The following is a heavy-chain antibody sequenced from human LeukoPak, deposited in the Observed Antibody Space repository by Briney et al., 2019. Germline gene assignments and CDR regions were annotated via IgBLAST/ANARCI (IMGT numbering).Heavy chain of an antibody. Sequence: GGSQRLSCAASGFTVKDNFMSWVRQAPGKGLEWVSVLYSGGATYYADSVKGRFTISRDNSKNIVFLQMNDLRTEDTAFYYCTRDSANYHFAYWGQGALVTVSS. CDR2: LYSGGAT. J-gene: IGHJ4*02. CDR1: GFTVKDNF. CDR3: TRDSANYHFAY. V-gene: IGHV3-66*01. D-gene: IGHD4/OR15-4a*01.